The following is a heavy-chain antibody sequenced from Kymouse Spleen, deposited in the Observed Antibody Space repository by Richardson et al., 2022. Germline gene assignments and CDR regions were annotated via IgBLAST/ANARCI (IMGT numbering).Heavy chain of an antibody. D-gene: IGHD5-18,IGHD5-18*01. J-gene: IGHJ6*02. V-gene: IGHV4-31*03. CDR3: ARDRYSYGPSDGMDV. CDR2: IYYSGST. Sequence: QVQLQESGPGLVKPSQTLSLTCTVSGGSISSGGYYWSWIRQHPGKGLEWIGYIYYSGSTYYNPSLKSRVTISVDTSKNQFSLKLSSVTAADTAVYYCARDRYSYGPSDGMDVWGQGTTVTVSS. CDR1: GGSISSGGYY.